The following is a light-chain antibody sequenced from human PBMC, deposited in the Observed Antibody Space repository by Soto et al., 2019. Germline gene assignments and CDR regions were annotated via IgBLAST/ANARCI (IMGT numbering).Light chain of an antibody. J-gene: IGKJ2*01. Sequence: EIVLTQSPGTLSLSPGERATLSCRASQSVSSSSYLAWYQQKPGQAPRLLIYGASSRATGIPDRFSGSGSATDFPLTISRLEPEDFGVYYWRQYGSSPSSTFGQGTKLEIK. CDR1: QSVSSSSY. CDR2: GAS. CDR3: RQYGSSPSST. V-gene: IGKV3-20*01.